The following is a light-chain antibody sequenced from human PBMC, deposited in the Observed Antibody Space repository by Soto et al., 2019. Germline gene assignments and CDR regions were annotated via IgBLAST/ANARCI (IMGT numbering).Light chain of an antibody. CDR1: SSDIGG. V-gene: IGLV2-18*02. CDR2: EVN. Sequence: QSALTQPHSVSGSPGQSVTLSCTGTSSDIGGVSWYQQPPGTAPKLMIYEVNNRPSGVPDRFSGSKSGNTASLTISGLQADDEADYYCSSYRNGRVFGGGTKLTVL. CDR3: SSYRNGRV. J-gene: IGLJ3*02.